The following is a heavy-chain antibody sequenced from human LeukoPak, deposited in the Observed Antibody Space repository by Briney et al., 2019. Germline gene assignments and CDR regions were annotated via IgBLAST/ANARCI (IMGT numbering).Heavy chain of an antibody. J-gene: IGHJ4*02. CDR3: ARDRGGRLVWGY. CDR2: INPNSGGT. Sequence: ASVKVSCKASGYTLTGYYMHWMRQAPGQGLEWMGWINPNSGGTSYAQKFQGRVTMTRDTSISTAYMDLSRLRSDDSAVYYCARDRGGRLVWGYWGQGTLVTVSS. CDR1: GYTLTGYY. D-gene: IGHD6-6*01. V-gene: IGHV1-2*02.